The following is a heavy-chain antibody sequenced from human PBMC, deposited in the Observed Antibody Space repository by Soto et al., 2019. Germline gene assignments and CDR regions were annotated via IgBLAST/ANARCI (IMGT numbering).Heavy chain of an antibody. V-gene: IGHV1-2*02. CDR1: VDTFTSKY. CDR3: AKDVTTGGGSQCFDY. Sequence: ASVNVSCKASVDTFTSKYIHWVRQAPGQGFAWVGWINPQSGGTNYPEKLQGRVTMTRDTSHSTVYMTLIRLTSEDTAKYYCAKDVTTGGGSQCFDYWGQGTLVTVSS. CDR2: INPQSGGT. D-gene: IGHD1-26*01. J-gene: IGHJ4*02.